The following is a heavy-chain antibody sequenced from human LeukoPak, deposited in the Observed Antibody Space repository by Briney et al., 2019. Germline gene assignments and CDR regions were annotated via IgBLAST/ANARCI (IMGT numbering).Heavy chain of an antibody. Sequence: PSETLSLTGTVSGGSTSGYYRVWIRQCPRKGREWIGYIYHSGSTYYNPSRKSRVTISVDRSKHQFSLKLSSVTAADTAVYYCARSGYPDAFDSWGQGTMVTVSS. CDR2: IYHSGST. CDR1: GGSTSGYY. V-gene: IGHV4-59*12. CDR3: ARSGYPDAFDS. D-gene: IGHD2-15*01. J-gene: IGHJ3*02.